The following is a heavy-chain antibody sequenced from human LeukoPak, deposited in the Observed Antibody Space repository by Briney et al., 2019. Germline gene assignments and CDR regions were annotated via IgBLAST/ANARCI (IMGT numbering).Heavy chain of an antibody. Sequence: ASVKVSCKASGCILTTYAMNWVRQAPGQGLEWMGWINTNTGNPTYAQDFTGRFVFSLDTSVNTAYLQISSLKAEDTAVYYCARPMVRGIASFDYWGQGTLVTVSS. CDR1: GCILTTYA. V-gene: IGHV7-4-1*02. CDR3: ARPMVRGIASFDY. D-gene: IGHD3-10*01. J-gene: IGHJ4*02. CDR2: INTNTGNP.